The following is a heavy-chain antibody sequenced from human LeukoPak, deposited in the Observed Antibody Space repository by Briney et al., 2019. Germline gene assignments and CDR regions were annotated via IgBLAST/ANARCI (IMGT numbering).Heavy chain of an antibody. Sequence: GGSLRLSCSASGCTFGSYTMNWVRQAPGKGLEWVAVISYDGDSIVYANSVKGRFTIARDNSKNTLYLQMHSLRAEDTAVYHCARPRADSGGKYYFDYWGQGTLVTVSS. D-gene: IGHD2-15*01. CDR3: ARPRADSGGKYYFDY. CDR2: ISYDGDSI. J-gene: IGHJ4*02. CDR1: GCTFGSYT. V-gene: IGHV3-30-3*01.